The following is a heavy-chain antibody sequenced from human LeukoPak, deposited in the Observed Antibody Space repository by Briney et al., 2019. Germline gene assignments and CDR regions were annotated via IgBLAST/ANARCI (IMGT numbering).Heavy chain of an antibody. J-gene: IGHJ5*02. CDR3: ARHVKPDGDYFIIGWFDP. CDR2: IYYSGST. D-gene: IGHD2-21*02. V-gene: IGHV4-39*01. CDR1: GGSISSSSYS. Sequence: SETLSLTCTVSGGSISSSSYSWGWIRQPPGKGLEWIGSIYYSGSTYYNPSLKSRVTISVDTSKNQFSLKLSSVTAADTAVYYCARHVKPDGDYFIIGWFDPWGQGTLVTVSS.